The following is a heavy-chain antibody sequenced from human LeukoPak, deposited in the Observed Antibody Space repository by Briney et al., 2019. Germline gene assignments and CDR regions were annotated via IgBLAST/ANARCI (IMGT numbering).Heavy chain of an antibody. CDR1: RYSISSGYY. J-gene: IGHJ4*02. Sequence: PDTVSLTCTVSRYSISSGYYWGLIRQPPGNGLEWVATIIHSGGTYYNPSLKNRVTMSVDTSKNQFSLNLTSVPAADTAVYYCAREMHSYDAVTFAYWGQGALVIV. D-gene: IGHD3-22*01. CDR3: AREMHSYDAVTFAY. CDR2: IIHSGGT. V-gene: IGHV4-38-2*02.